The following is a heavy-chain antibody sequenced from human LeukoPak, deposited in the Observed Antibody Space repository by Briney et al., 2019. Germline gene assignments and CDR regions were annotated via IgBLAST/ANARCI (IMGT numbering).Heavy chain of an antibody. Sequence: ASVRVSCKASDYTFTRYGISWVRQAPGQGLEWMGWISGSNGNTKYAQKLQGRVTMTTDTLTSTTYMELRSLRSDDTAVYYCVRGDYAANWFDSWGQGTLVTVSS. CDR2: ISGSNGNT. J-gene: IGHJ5*01. CDR3: VRGDYAANWFDS. D-gene: IGHD4-17*01. CDR1: DYTFTRYG. V-gene: IGHV1-18*01.